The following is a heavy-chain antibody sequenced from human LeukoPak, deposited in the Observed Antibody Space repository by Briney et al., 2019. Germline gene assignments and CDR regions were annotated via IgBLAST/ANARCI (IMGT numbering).Heavy chain of an antibody. CDR3: ARSGGSGFQLDY. CDR1: GGSIGPYY. Sequence: PSGTLSLTCTVSGGSIGPYYWSWLRQPAGKALEWIGRIYTTGSTNYNPSLKSRVTIYLDTSKNQFSLKLSSVTAADTAVYYCARSGGSGFQLDYWGQGTLVTVSS. J-gene: IGHJ4*02. V-gene: IGHV4-4*07. CDR2: IYTTGST. D-gene: IGHD3-16*01.